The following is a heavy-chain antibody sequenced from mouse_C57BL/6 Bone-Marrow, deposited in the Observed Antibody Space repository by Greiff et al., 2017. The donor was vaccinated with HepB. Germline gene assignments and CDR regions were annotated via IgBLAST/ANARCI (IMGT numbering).Heavy chain of an antibody. CDR1: GNTFTSYG. CDR2: IYPRSGNT. D-gene: IGHD1-1*01. J-gene: IGHJ2*01. CDR3: ARRNYYGSRGYFDY. Sequence: QVQLQQSGAELARPGASVKLSCKASGNTFTSYGISWVKQRTGQGLEWIGEIYPRSGNTYYNEKFKGKATLTADKSSSTAYMELRSLTSEDSAVYFCARRNYYGSRGYFDYWGQGTTLTVSS. V-gene: IGHV1-81*01.